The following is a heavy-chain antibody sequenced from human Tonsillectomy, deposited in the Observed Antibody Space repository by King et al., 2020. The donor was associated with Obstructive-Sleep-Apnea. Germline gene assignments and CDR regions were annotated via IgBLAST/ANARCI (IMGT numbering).Heavy chain of an antibody. CDR3: AKGVHSSSWS. D-gene: IGHD6-13*01. Sequence: VQLVESGGRVVQPGGSLRLSCAASGFTFSDYGMHWVRQAPGKGLEWVAFIRYDGSDEYYVDSVKGRYYVDSVKGRFTISRDNSKNTLYLQMNSLRTEDTALYYCAKGVHSSSWSWGQGTLVTVSS. CDR2: IRYDGSDEYYVDSVKGR. V-gene: IGHV3-30*02. J-gene: IGHJ5*02. CDR1: GFTFSDYG.